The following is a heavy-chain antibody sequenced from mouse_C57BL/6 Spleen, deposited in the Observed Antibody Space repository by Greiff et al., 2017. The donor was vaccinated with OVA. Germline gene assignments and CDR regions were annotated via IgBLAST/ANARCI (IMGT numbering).Heavy chain of an antibody. D-gene: IGHD2-4*01. CDR1: GYTFTEYT. Sequence: VQLQQSGAELVKPGASVKLSCKASGYTFTEYTIHWVKQRSGQGLEWIGWFYPGSGSIKYNEKFKDKATLTADKSSSTVYMELMRLTSEDSAVYFCARHEKKIDYDYGGGGLAYWGQGTLVTVSA. CDR3: ARHEKKIDYDYGGGGLAY. V-gene: IGHV1-62-2*01. J-gene: IGHJ3*01. CDR2: FYPGSGSI.